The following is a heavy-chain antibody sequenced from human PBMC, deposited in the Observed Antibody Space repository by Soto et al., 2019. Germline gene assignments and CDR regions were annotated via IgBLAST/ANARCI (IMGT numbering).Heavy chain of an antibody. CDR1: GLTVSNAY. CDR3: VRPLPSGRNYGLDV. J-gene: IGHJ6*02. V-gene: IGHV3-53*01. CDR2: IYDNGTT. D-gene: IGHD3-10*01. Sequence: GGSLRLSCAASGLTVSNAYMAWVRQAPGMGLEWVSVIYDNGTTYYADSVKGRFTIPRDTSTNTLSLQMDSLRAEGTAVYYCVRPLPSGRNYGLDVWGQGTTVTVS.